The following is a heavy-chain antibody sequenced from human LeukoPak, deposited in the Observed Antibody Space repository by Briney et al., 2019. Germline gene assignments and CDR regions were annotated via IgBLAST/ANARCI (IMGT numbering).Heavy chain of an antibody. D-gene: IGHD6-19*01. J-gene: IGHJ4*02. CDR3: ARSRIAVAGTTNLDY. CDR2: INPNSGGT. CDR1: GYTFTGYY. V-gene: IGHV1-2*02. Sequence: VASVKVSCKASGYTFTGYYMHWVRQAPGQGLEWMGWINPNSGGTNYAQKFQGRVTMTRDTSISTAYMELSRLRSDDTAVYYCARSRIAVAGTTNLDYWGKGTLVTVSS.